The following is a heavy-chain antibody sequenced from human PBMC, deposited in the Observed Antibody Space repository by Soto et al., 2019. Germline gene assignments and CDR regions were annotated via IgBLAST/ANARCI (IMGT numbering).Heavy chain of an antibody. CDR1: GGSISSGGYY. Sequence: SETLSLTCTVSGGSISSGGYYWSWIRQHPGKGLEWIGYIYYSGSTYYNPSLKSRVTISVDTSKNQFSLKLSSVTAADTAVYYCARVYCGGDCYRYYYYYGMDVWGQGTTVTVSS. CDR2: IYYSGST. J-gene: IGHJ6*02. CDR3: ARVYCGGDCYRYYYYYGMDV. V-gene: IGHV4-31*03. D-gene: IGHD2-21*02.